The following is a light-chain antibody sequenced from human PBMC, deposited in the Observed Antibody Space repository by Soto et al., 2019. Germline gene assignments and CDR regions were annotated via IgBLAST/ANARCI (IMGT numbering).Light chain of an antibody. J-gene: IGKJ1*01. Sequence: EIVMTQSPATLSVSPGERATLSCRASQSVSSSLAWYPQKPGQAPRLLIYDVSTRATGTPARFSGSGSGTEFTLTISSLQSEDFAVYYCQQYNNWPPWTFGQGTKVEIK. V-gene: IGKV3-15*01. CDR2: DVS. CDR1: QSVSSS. CDR3: QQYNNWPPWT.